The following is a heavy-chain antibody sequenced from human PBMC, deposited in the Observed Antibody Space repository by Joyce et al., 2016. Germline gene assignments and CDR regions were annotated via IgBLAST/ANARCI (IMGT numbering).Heavy chain of an antibody. CDR1: GYSFTNYW. CDR3: ARLHGWGSAAGRPGVFFDY. J-gene: IGHJ4*02. D-gene: IGHD6-13*01. V-gene: IGHV5-51*01. Sequence: EVQLVQSGAEVKKPGESLKISCKGSGYSFTNYWIGWVRQMPGKGLEWMGISYPGYSDSKYSPSFQGQVIISAEKSINTAYLQWSSLKAADTASYYCARLHGWGSAAGRPGVFFDYWGQGTLVTVSS. CDR2: SYPGYSDS.